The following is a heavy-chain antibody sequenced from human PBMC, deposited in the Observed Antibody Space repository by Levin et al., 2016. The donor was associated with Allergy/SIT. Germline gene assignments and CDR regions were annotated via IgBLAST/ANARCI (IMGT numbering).Heavy chain of an antibody. Sequence: WIRQPPGKGLEWVSAISGSGGSTYYADSVKGRFTISRDNSKNTLYLQMNSLRAEDTAVYYCAKRVVPAAIRSYYYYYGMDVWGQGTTVTVSS. V-gene: IGHV3-23*01. CDR3: AKRVVPAAIRSYYYYYGMDV. CDR2: ISGSGGST. D-gene: IGHD2-2*02. J-gene: IGHJ6*02.